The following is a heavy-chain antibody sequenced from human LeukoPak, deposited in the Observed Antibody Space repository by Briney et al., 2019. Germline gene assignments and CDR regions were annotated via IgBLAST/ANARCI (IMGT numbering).Heavy chain of an antibody. J-gene: IGHJ5*02. CDR3: ASEDIVVVPAAIGGA. V-gene: IGHV4-34*01. D-gene: IGHD2-2*02. CDR1: GGSFSGYY. Sequence: SETLSLTCAVYGGSFSGYYWSWIRQPPGKGLEWIGEINHSGSTNYNPSLRSRVTISVDTSKNQFSLKLSSVTAADTAVYYCASEDIVVVPAAIGGAWGQGTLVTVSS. CDR2: INHSGST.